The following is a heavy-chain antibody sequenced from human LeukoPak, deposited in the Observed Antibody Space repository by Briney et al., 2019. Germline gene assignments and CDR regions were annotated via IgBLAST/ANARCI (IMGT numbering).Heavy chain of an antibody. D-gene: IGHD2-2*01. CDR2: INPNSGGT. CDR3: ARDNQLLFFHFDY. J-gene: IGHJ4*02. CDR1: GYTFTGYY. V-gene: IGHV1-2*02. Sequence: ASVKVSCKASGYTFTGYYIHWVRQAPAQRLEWVGWINPNSGGTNYAQKFQGRVTMTRDTSISTAYMELSRLRSDDTAVYYCARDNQLLFFHFDYWGQGTLVTVSS.